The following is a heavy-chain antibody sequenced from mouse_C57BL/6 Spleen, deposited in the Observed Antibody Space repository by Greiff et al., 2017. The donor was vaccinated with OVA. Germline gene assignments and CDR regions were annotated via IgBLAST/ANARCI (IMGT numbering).Heavy chain of an antibody. J-gene: IGHJ1*03. Sequence: EVQLQQSGPELVKPGASVKISCKASGYTFTDYYMNWVKQSHGKSLEWIGDINPNNGGTSYNQKFKGKATLTVDKSSSPAYMELRRLTSEDSAVYYCARSRYGSSYDWYFDVWGTGTTVTVSS. CDR1: GYTFTDYY. V-gene: IGHV1-26*01. D-gene: IGHD1-1*01. CDR2: INPNNGGT. CDR3: ARSRYGSSYDWYFDV.